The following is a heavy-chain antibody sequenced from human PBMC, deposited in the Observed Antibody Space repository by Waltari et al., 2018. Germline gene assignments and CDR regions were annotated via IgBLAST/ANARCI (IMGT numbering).Heavy chain of an antibody. V-gene: IGHV4-34*01. CDR1: GGSFSGYY. Sequence: QVQLQQWGAGLLKPSETLSLTCAVYGGSFSGYYWSWIRQPPGKGLEWIGEINHSGSTNYNPSLKSRVTRSVDTSKNQFSPKLSSVTAADTAVYYCARGADAFDIWGQGTMVTVSS. CDR3: ARGADAFDI. J-gene: IGHJ3*02. CDR2: INHSGST.